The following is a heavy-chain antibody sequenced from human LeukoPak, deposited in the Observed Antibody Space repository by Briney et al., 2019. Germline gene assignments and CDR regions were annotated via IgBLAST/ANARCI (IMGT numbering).Heavy chain of an antibody. CDR2: TSFDGSNK. D-gene: IGHD6-25*01. V-gene: IGHV3-30*18. J-gene: IGHJ4*02. Sequence: GGSLRLSCAASGFSFGSYGMHWVRQAPGKGLEWVAVTSFDGSNKYYADSVKGRLTISRDNSKNTLYLQMNSLRAEDTAMYYCAKERPYSGYYLDFWGQGTLVTVSS. CDR3: AKERPYSGYYLDF. CDR1: GFSFGSYG.